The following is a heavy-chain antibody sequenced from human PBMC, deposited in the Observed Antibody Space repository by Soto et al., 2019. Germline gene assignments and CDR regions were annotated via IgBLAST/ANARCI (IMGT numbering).Heavy chain of an antibody. V-gene: IGHV4-31*03. J-gene: IGHJ4*02. CDR3: ARLYDYVWGSYRYTVFDY. D-gene: IGHD3-16*02. CDR1: GGSISSGGYY. CDR2: IYYSGST. Sequence: PSETLSLTCTVSGGSISSGGYYWSWIRQHPGKGLEWIGYIYYSGSTYYNPSLKSRVTISVDTSKNQFSLKLSSVTAADTAVYYCARLYDYVWGSYRYTVFDYWGQGTLVTV.